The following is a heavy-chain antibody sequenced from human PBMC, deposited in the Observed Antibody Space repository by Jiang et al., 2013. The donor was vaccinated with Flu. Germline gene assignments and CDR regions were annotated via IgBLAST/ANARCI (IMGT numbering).Heavy chain of an antibody. D-gene: IGHD2-15*01. CDR2: VYYSGTT. Sequence: SGPGLVKPSKTLSLTCTVSGGSITSTWWSWIRQPPGKGLEWIGSVYYSGTTNDNPSLKSRVTISVDTSKNQFSLNLSSVTAADTAVYYCARDQGGGYNWFDPVGPGNPGHRLL. CDR3: ARDQGGGYNWFDP. J-gene: IGHJ5*02. CDR1: GGSITSTW. V-gene: IGHV4-59*01.